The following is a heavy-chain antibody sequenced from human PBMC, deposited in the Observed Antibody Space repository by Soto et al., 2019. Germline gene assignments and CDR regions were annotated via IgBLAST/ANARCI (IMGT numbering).Heavy chain of an antibody. J-gene: IGHJ4*02. CDR2: ITGSGGST. Sequence: GSLRLSCAASGFTFSSYSMSWVRQAPGKGLEWVSAITGSGGSTYYADSVKGRFTISRDNSKYTLYLQMNSLRAEDTAVYYCAKEGDLIGYNYGSCFDYWGQGTLVTVSS. CDR3: AKEGDLIGYNYGSCFDY. V-gene: IGHV3-23*01. CDR1: GFTFSSYS. D-gene: IGHD5-18*01.